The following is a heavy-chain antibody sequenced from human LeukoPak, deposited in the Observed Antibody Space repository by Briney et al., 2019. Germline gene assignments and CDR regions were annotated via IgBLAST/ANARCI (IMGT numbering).Heavy chain of an antibody. J-gene: IGHJ3*02. CDR3: AKGYYYDSSGLNDAFDI. CDR1: GFTFSSYA. Sequence: GGSLRLSCAASGFTFSSYAMSWVRQAPGKGLEWVSAISGSGGSTYYADSVKGRFTISRDNSKNTLYLQMNSLRAEDTAVYCCAKGYYYDSSGLNDAFDIWGQGTMVTVSS. CDR2: ISGSGGST. V-gene: IGHV3-23*01. D-gene: IGHD3-22*01.